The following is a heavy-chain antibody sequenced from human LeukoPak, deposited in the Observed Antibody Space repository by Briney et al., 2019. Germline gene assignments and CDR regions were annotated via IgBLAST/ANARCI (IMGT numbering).Heavy chain of an antibody. CDR2: INPNSGGT. CDR1: GCTFTGYY. D-gene: IGHD2/OR15-2a*01. J-gene: IGHJ6*02. CDR3: ARPQYGGYYYYGMDV. V-gene: IGHV1-2*02. Sequence: ASVKVSCKASGCTFTGYYMHWVRQAPGQGLEWMGWINPNSGGTNYAQKFQGRVTMTRDTSISTAYMELSRLRSDDTAVYYCARPQYGGYYYYGMDVWGQGTTVTVSS.